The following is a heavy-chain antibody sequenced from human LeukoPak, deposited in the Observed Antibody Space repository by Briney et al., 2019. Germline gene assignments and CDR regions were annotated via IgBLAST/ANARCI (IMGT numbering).Heavy chain of an antibody. D-gene: IGHD2-15*01. CDR2: LQYRGST. J-gene: IGHJ3*01. V-gene: IGHV4-30-4*01. CDR3: ARDCAGGSCYHIHDAFDV. Sequence: SHTLSLACNVSGGSISRSDNYWGSRRQPPGRGQEWIGYLQYRGSTYYNPSIRSRATISGDTSKKQFSLKRSSVAAADTAGYYCARDCAGGSCYHIHDAFDVGGKGTLVKVS. CDR1: GGSISRSDNY.